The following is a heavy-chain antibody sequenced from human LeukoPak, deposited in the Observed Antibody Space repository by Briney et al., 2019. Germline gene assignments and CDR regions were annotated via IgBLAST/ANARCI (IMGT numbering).Heavy chain of an antibody. J-gene: IGHJ4*02. CDR2: IYSGGST. D-gene: IGHD3-10*01. Sequence: PGGSLRLSCAASGFTVSSNYMSWVRQAPGKGLEWVSVIYSGGSTYYADSVKGRFTISRDNSKNTLYLQMNSLRAEDTAVYYCARDSTMVRGVIIPFDYWGQGTLVTVSS. CDR3: ARDSTMVRGVIIPFDY. V-gene: IGHV3-66*01. CDR1: GFTVSSNY.